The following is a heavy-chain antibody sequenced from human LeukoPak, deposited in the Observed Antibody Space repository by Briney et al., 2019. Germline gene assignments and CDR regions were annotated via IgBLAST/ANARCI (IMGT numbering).Heavy chain of an antibody. CDR3: AKSGGLYYWYMDG. J-gene: IGHJ6*03. CDR1: GFSFSYFA. V-gene: IGHV3-23*01. D-gene: IGHD3-10*01. Sequence: PGGSLRLSCEGSGFSFSYFAMGWVRQTPGKGLEWVSTISGGGVNTYYADSVKGRFTVSRDNSKNTLDLQMNSLRAEDTAVYYCAKSGGLYYWYMDGWGKGTTASVSS. CDR2: ISGGGVNT.